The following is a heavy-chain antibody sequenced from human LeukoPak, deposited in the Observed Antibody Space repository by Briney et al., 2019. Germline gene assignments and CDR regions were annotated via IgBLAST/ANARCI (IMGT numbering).Heavy chain of an antibody. J-gene: IGHJ5*02. CDR2: IYSGGST. V-gene: IGHV3-66*01. Sequence: GGSLRLSCAASEFSVGSNYMTWVRQAPGKGLEWVSLIYSGGSTYYADSVKGRFTISRDNSKNTLYLQMNSLRAEDTAVYYCVKDHGGHGPDSWGQGTLVTVSS. CDR3: VKDHGGHGPDS. D-gene: IGHD5-12*01. CDR1: EFSVGSNY.